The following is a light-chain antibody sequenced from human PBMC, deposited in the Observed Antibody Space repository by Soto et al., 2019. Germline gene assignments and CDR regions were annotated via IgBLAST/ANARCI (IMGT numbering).Light chain of an antibody. V-gene: IGKV1-39*01. CDR2: SAS. Sequence: DIQMTQSPSSLSASIGDRVTFTCRASQNIRTYLNWYQHKPGKVPDLLIYSASGLRSGVPSRFSGSGSGTDFTLTISSLQPEDFATYFCQQYNNWPPVTFGQGTKVEIK. J-gene: IGKJ1*01. CDR3: QQYNNWPPVT. CDR1: QNIRTY.